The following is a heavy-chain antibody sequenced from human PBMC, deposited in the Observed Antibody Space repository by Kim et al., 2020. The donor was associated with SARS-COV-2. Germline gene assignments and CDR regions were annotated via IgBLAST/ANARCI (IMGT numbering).Heavy chain of an antibody. J-gene: IGHJ6*02. CDR3: AKDPEYCSSTSCYGGDYYYYGMDV. CDR1: GFTFSSYG. CDR2: ISYDGSNK. D-gene: IGHD2-2*01. Sequence: GGSLRLSCAASGFTFSSYGMHWVRQAPGKWLEWVAVISYDGSNKYYADSVKGRFTISRDNSKNTLYLQMNSLRAEDTAVYYCAKDPEYCSSTSCYGGDYYYYGMDVWGQGTTVTVSS. V-gene: IGHV3-30*18.